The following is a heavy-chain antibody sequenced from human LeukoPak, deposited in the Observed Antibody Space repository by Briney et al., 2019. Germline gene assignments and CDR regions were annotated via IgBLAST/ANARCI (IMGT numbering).Heavy chain of an antibody. Sequence: GRSLRLSCAASGFTFSSFGMHWVRQAPGKGLEWVAIISYDGSLKYYADSVKGRFTISRDNSKNTLYLQISSLRVEDTAVYYCAKETYDSSGYYFAYFDYWGQGTQVTVSA. CDR2: ISYDGSLK. CDR1: GFTFSSFG. D-gene: IGHD3-22*01. CDR3: AKETYDSSGYYFAYFDY. J-gene: IGHJ4*02. V-gene: IGHV3-30*18.